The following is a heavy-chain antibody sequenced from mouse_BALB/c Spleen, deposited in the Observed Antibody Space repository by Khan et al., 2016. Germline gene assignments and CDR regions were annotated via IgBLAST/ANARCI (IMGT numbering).Heavy chain of an antibody. V-gene: IGHV9-3*02. J-gene: IGHJ4*01. CDR1: GYTFTNYG. CDR2: INTNTGAP. Sequence: QIQLVQPGPELKKPGETVKISCKDSGYTFTNYGVHWVKQAPGKGLKWMGWINTNTGAPTYAEELKGRFAFYLEHSASTAILKIDNIKKEDTAKYFCARWYGNYALDYWGQGTSVTVSS. D-gene: IGHD2-10*02. CDR3: ARWYGNYALDY.